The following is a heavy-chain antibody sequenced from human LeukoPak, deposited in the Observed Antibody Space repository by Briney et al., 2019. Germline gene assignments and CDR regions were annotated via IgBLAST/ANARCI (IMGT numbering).Heavy chain of an antibody. CDR3: ARGGYCSSTSCYTLNWFDP. V-gene: IGHV3-21*01. CDR1: GFTFSSYS. CDR2: ISSSSSYI. Sequence: GGSLRLSCAASGFTFSSYSMNWVRQAPGKGLEWVSSISSSSSYIYYADSVKGRFTISRDNAKNSLYLQMNSLRAEDTAVYYCARGGYCSSTSCYTLNWFDPWGQGTLVTVSS. D-gene: IGHD2-2*02. J-gene: IGHJ5*02.